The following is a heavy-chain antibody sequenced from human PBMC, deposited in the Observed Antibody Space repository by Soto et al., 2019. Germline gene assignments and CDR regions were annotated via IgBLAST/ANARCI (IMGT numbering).Heavy chain of an antibody. CDR1: GFTFSSYA. J-gene: IGHJ6*02. CDR2: ISYDGSNK. V-gene: IGHV3-30-3*01. D-gene: IGHD2-15*01. CDR3: ARDWWKYCRGGSCYLPRRPGFRNGMDV. Sequence: QTGGSLRLSCAASGFTFSSYAMHWVRQAPGQGLEWVAVISYDGSNKYYADSVKGRSTISRDNSKITLYLQMNSLRAEDTAAYYLARDWWKYCRGGSCYLPRRPGFRNGMDVWGQGTTVTVSS.